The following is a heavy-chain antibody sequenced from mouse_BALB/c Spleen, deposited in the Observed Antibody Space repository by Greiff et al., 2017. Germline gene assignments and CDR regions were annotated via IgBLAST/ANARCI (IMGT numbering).Heavy chain of an antibody. CDR3: ARWDY. Sequence: EVHLVESGGGLVKPGGSLKLSCAASGFTFSSFGMHWVRQAPEKGLEWVAYISSGSSTIYYADTVKGRFTISRDNPKNTLFLQMTSLRSEDTAMYYCARWDYWGQGTTLTVSS. V-gene: IGHV5-17*02. J-gene: IGHJ2*01. CDR2: ISSGSSTI. CDR1: GFTFSSFG.